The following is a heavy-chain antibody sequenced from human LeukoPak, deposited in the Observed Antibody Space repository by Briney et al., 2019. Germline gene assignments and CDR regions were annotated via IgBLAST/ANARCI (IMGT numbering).Heavy chain of an antibody. CDR2: IIPIFGTA. J-gene: IGHJ5*02. Sequence: GPSVKVSCKASGGTFSSYAISWVRQAPGQGLEWMGRIIPIFGTANYAQKFQGRVTITTDESTSTAYMELSSLRSEDTAVYYCAISIAVAWYVNWFDPWGQGTLVTVSS. CDR1: GGTFSSYA. V-gene: IGHV1-69*05. D-gene: IGHD6-19*01. CDR3: AISIAVAWYVNWFDP.